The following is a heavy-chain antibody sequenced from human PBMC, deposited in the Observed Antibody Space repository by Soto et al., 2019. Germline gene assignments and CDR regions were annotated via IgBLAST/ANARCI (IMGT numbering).Heavy chain of an antibody. J-gene: IGHJ4*02. CDR2: IWNDGSQR. Sequence: QVQLGESGGGVVQPGGSLTLSCAVSGFTFSHNGMHWVRQAPGKGLEWVAVIWNDGSQRYYADSVKGRFTISRDNSKNTLFLQMTSLSAEDTAVYYCARAGKILTDVAGSDFFDHWGQGTLVTVSS. V-gene: IGHV3-33*01. D-gene: IGHD6-19*01. CDR3: ARAGKILTDVAGSDFFDH. CDR1: GFTFSHNG.